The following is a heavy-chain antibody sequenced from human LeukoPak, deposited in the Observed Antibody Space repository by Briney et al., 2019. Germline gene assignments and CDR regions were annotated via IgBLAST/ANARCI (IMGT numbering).Heavy chain of an antibody. Sequence: PGRSLRLSCAASGFTFDDYAMHWVRQPPEKGLEWASGISWNSGTIDYADSVTGRFTISRDNTKNSLYLQMNSLRAEDTAFYYCAKGGSGYGYDLDYWGQGTLVTVSP. D-gene: IGHD3-16*01. J-gene: IGHJ4*02. CDR1: GFTFDDYA. CDR2: ISWNSGTI. V-gene: IGHV3-9*01. CDR3: AKGGSGYGYDLDY.